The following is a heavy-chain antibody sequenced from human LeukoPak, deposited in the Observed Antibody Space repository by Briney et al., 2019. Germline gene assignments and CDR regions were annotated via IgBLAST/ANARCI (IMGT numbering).Heavy chain of an antibody. CDR2: IKSKSERGTT. CDR3: TSNLYCSTSSCYTLDN. Sequence: GGSLRLSCTASGFTFSNGWMSWVRQAPGKGLEWVGRIKSKSERGTTDYAAPVKGRFTISRDGSTNTVYLHMNSLKTEDTAVYFCTSNLYCSTSSCYTLDNWGQGTLVAVSP. D-gene: IGHD2-2*02. CDR1: GFTFSNGW. V-gene: IGHV3-15*01. J-gene: IGHJ4*02.